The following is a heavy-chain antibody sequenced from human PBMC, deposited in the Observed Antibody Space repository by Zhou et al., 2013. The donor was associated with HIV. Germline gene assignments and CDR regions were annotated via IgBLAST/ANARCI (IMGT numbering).Heavy chain of an antibody. CDR1: GYTFTNYG. CDR3: ARDLTGDLSSGSYDY. Sequence: QVLLIQSGAEVKEPGASVTLSCKSSGYTFTNYGFSWVRQAPGQGLEWMGWISAYSGKVTFAQNFQGRVTMTTDTSTTTVYMDLRSLRSDDTAVYYCARDLTGDLSSGSYDYWGQGTLGHRLL. CDR2: ISAYSGKV. V-gene: IGHV1-18*01. D-gene: IGHD3-10*01. J-gene: IGHJ4*02.